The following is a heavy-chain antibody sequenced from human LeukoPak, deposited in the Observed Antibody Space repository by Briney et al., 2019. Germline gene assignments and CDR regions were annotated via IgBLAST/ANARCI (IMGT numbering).Heavy chain of an antibody. J-gene: IGHJ6*03. CDR2: INPNSGGT. Sequence: GASVTVSCKASGYTFTGYYMHWVRQAPGQGLEWMGWINPNSGGTNYAQKFQGRVTMTRDTSISTAYMELSRLRSDDTAVYYCARHRPIQTYYDILTGYFQDYYYMDVWGKGTTVTVSS. CDR3: ARHRPIQTYYDILTGYFQDYYYMDV. CDR1: GYTFTGYY. D-gene: IGHD3-9*01. V-gene: IGHV1-2*02.